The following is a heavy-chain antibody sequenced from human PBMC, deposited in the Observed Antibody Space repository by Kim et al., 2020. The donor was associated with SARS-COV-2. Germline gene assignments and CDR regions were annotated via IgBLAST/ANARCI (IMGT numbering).Heavy chain of an antibody. CDR1: GGSISSSSYY. V-gene: IGHV4-39*01. CDR3: ARHNTIFGVVIIYFDY. CDR2: IYYSGST. D-gene: IGHD3-3*01. J-gene: IGHJ4*02. Sequence: SETLSLTCTVSGGSISSSSYYWGWLRQPPGKGLEWIGSIYYSGSTYYNPALKSRVTISVDTSKNQFSLKLSSVTAADTAVYYCARHNTIFGVVIIYFDYWGQGTLVTVSS.